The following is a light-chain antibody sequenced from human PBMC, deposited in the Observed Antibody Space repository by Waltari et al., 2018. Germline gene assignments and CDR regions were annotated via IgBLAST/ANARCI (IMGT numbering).Light chain of an antibody. Sequence: QSGLTQPASVSGSPGQSITVSCTGTSSDVGNYNLVSWYQQYPGKAPKLMVYEVTKLTSGVSYRFSGSKSGNTASLTISGLQSEDEADYYCCSYAGLGIYVFGTGTKVTVL. CDR2: EVT. CDR3: CSYAGLGIYV. V-gene: IGLV2-23*02. CDR1: SSDVGNYNL. J-gene: IGLJ1*01.